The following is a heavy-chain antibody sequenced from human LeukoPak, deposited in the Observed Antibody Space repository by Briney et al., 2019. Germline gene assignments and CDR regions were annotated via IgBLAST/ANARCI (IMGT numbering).Heavy chain of an antibody. CDR2: ISGSGGST. CDR3: AKDFAIGGQLLAYYYYYMDV. V-gene: IGHV3-23*01. CDR1: GFTFSSYA. Sequence: PGGSLRLSCAASGFTFSSYAMSWVRQAPGKGLEWVSAISGSGGSTYYADSVKGRFTISRDNSKNTLYLQMNSLRAEDTAVYYCAKDFAIGGQLLAYYYYYMDVWGKGTTVTVSS. J-gene: IGHJ6*03. D-gene: IGHD2-2*01.